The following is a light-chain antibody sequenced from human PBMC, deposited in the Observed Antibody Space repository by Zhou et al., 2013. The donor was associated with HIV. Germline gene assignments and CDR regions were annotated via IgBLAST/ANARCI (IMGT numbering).Light chain of an antibody. CDR3: QQYNSYPHT. CDR2: AAS. V-gene: IGKV1-16*02. CDR1: QGISTF. J-gene: IGKJ2*01. Sequence: DIQMTQSPSSLSASVGDRVTITCRASQGISTFLAWFQQKPGKAPKSLIYAASSLHSGVPSKFSGSGSGTDFTLTISSLQPEDFVTYYCQQYNSYPHTFGQGTKLEIK.